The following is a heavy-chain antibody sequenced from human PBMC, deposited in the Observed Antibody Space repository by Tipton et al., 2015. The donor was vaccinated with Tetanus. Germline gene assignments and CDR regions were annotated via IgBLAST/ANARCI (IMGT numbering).Heavy chain of an antibody. CDR3: VSGSSLDY. CDR2: ISSTSTYI. D-gene: IGHD6-19*01. J-gene: IGHJ4*02. Sequence: GSLRLSCEVSGFTLSRFGMNWVRQAPGKGLEWISSISSTSTYIYYATSVKGRFTISRDNAKNSLFLQINSLRAEDTAIYYCVSGSSLDYWGQGTLVTVS. V-gene: IGHV3-21*01. CDR1: GFTLSRFG.